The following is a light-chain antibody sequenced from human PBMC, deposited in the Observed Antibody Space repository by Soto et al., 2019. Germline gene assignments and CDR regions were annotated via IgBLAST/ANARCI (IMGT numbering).Light chain of an antibody. CDR3: QQHSDWVT. J-gene: IGKJ4*01. CDR1: QSVSTY. CDR2: DAS. V-gene: IGKV3-11*01. Sequence: EIVLTQSPATLSLSPGERGTLSCRASQSVSTYLAWYQQKPGQAPRLLIYDASNRATGIPARFSGSGSGTDFTLTISYIEPEDFAFYYCQQHSDWVTFVGGTKVEI.